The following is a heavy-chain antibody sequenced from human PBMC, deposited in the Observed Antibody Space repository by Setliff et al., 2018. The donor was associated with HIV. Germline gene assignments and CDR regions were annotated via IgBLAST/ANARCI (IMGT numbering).Heavy chain of an antibody. CDR1: GGSISSGGYY. CDR2: IYYSGST. V-gene: IGHV4-31*03. Sequence: NPSETLSLTCTVSGGSISSGGYYWSWIRQHPGKGLEWIGYIYYSGSTYYNPSLKSRLIISVDTSKNQFPLKLSSVTAADTALYDCARGGGSRAATSSYYYMDVWGKGTTVTVSS. CDR3: ARGGGSRAATSSYYYMDV. D-gene: IGHD2-15*01. J-gene: IGHJ6*03.